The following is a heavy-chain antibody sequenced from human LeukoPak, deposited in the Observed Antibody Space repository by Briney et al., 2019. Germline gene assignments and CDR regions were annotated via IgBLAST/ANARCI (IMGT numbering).Heavy chain of an antibody. V-gene: IGHV3-11*01. D-gene: IGHD1-1*01. CDR1: GFTFSDYY. CDR2: ISSSGSTI. J-gene: IGHJ4*02. CDR3: ATTARVGKN. Sequence: PGGSLRLSCAASGFTFSDYYMSWIRQAPGKGLEWVSYISSSGSTIYYADSVKGRFTVSRDNAKNSLFLQMDSLRADDTAVYYCATTARVGKNGGQGPLVTVSS.